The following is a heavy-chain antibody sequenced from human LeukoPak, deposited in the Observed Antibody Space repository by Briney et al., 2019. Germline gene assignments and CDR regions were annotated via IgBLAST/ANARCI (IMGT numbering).Heavy chain of an antibody. J-gene: IGHJ4*02. CDR2: ISASGGDT. D-gene: IGHD3-10*01. CDR3: AKDIWSSGTFLDY. CDR1: GFTFSSYA. Sequence: GGSLRLSCAASGFTFSSYAMSWVRQAPGKGLEWISGISASGGDTHYTDSVKGRFTISRDNAKNTLYLQMYSLRAEDTAVYYCAKDIWSSGTFLDYWGQGTLVTVSS. V-gene: IGHV3-23*01.